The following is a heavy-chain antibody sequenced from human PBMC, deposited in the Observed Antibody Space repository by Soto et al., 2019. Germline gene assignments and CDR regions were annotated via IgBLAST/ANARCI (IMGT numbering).Heavy chain of an antibody. CDR3: TRDDIAVAGTGYYYYGLDV. D-gene: IGHD6-19*01. V-gene: IGHV1-46*01. J-gene: IGHJ6*02. CDR2: IKPSGGST. CDR1: GYTFTSYY. Sequence: ASVKVSCKASGYTFTSYYIHWVRQAPGQGLEWMGIIKPSGGSTTYAQKFQGRVTMTRGTSTSTVYMELSRLRTEDTAVYYCTRDDIAVAGTGYYYYGLDVWGQGTTVTVSS.